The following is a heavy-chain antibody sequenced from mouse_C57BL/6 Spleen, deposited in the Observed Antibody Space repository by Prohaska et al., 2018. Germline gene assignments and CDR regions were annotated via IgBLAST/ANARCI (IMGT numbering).Heavy chain of an antibody. CDR1: GYTFTSYW. CDR2: IDPSDSYT. Sequence: GAELVKPGASVKPSCKASGYTFTSYWMQWVKQRPGQGLEWIGEIDPSDSYTNYNQKFKGKATLTVDTSSSTAYMQLSSLTSEDSAVYYCARGNWDGYWGQGTTLTVSS. D-gene: IGHD4-1*01. CDR3: ARGNWDGY. J-gene: IGHJ2*01. V-gene: IGHV1-50*01.